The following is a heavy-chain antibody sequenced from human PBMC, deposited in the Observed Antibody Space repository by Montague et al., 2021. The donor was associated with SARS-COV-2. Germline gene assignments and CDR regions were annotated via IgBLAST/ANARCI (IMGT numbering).Heavy chain of an antibody. CDR3: ARHDSVAEYDSSGYHYYYGMDV. J-gene: IGHJ6*02. CDR1: AGSINNHY. V-gene: IGHV4-59*08. CDR2: VYFSGTA. D-gene: IGHD3-22*01. Sequence: SETLSPTCTVSAGSINNHYWSWIRQTPGKELEWIAYVYFSGTAYYNPSLKSRVTMSLDTSKNQFSLKLTSVAAADTAVYYCARHDSVAEYDSSGYHYYYGMDVWGQGTTVTVSS.